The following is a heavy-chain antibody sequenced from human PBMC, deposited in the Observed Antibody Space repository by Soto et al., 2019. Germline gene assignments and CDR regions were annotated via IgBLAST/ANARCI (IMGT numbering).Heavy chain of an antibody. CDR1: GFTFNDYG. Sequence: GGSLRLSCVASGFTFNDYGMSWVRQAPGKGLEWVSGISASGDSTNYADSVKGRFFISRDNSKNTLYLLMNGLRIEDMATYYCARIAMVGSIGFALARDYWGQGILVTVSS. J-gene: IGHJ4*02. CDR2: ISASGDST. V-gene: IGHV3-23*01. CDR3: ARIAMVGSIGFALARDY. D-gene: IGHD6-6*01.